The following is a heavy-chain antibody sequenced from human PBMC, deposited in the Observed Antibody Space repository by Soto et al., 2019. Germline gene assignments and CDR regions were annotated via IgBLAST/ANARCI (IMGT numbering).Heavy chain of an antibody. Sequence: GEALTISCKGSGYRFPSSWIGWVRQTPAKGLEWMGVIYPGDSDIRYSPYFQGQVTISADKSISTAYLQWSSLKASDTAMYYCARQGEYCSGDNCFTDYWGQGTLVTVS. CDR1: GYRFPSSW. D-gene: IGHD2-15*01. CDR2: IYPGDSDI. CDR3: ARQGEYCSGDNCFTDY. J-gene: IGHJ4*02. V-gene: IGHV5-51*01.